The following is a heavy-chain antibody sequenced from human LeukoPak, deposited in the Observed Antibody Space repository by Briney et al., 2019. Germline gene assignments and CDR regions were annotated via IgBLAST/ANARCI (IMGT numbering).Heavy chain of an antibody. CDR3: ARTTEGYCSSASCFGFSYSYYMDV. D-gene: IGHD2-2*01. J-gene: IGHJ6*03. CDR2: IYTSGST. CDR1: GGSISSYY. Sequence: NPSETLSLTCTVSGGSISSYYWSWIRQPAGKGLEWIGRIYTSGSTTYNPSLKSRVTISVDTSKNQFSLKLSSVIAADTAVYYCARTTEGYCSSASCFGFSYSYYMDVWGKGTTVTISS. V-gene: IGHV4-4*07.